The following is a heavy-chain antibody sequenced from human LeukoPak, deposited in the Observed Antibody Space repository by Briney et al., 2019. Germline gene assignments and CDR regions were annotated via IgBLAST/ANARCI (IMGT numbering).Heavy chain of an antibody. V-gene: IGHV4-61*08. CDR3: ARDGDSSSLAFDI. J-gene: IGHJ3*02. Sequence: ASETLSLTCTVSGGSISSGGYFWNWIRQHPGKGLEWIGYIYYSGSTNYNPSLKSRVTISVDTSKNQFSLKLSSVTAADTAVYYCARDGDSSSLAFDIWGQGTMVTVSS. CDR1: GGSISSGGYF. CDR2: IYYSGST. D-gene: IGHD6-6*01.